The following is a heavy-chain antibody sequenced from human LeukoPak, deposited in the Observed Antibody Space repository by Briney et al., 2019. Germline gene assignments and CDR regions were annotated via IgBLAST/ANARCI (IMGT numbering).Heavy chain of an antibody. Sequence: WETLSLTCTVSGGSVGSSGYYWDWIRQPPGKGLEWIASMYYSGSTYYNASLKSRATMSIDTSKNQFSLKLNSVTVADTAVYYCASNDFGEHYWGQGTLVSVSS. V-gene: IGHV4-39*01. CDR3: ASNDFGEHY. J-gene: IGHJ4*02. D-gene: IGHD4-17*01. CDR2: MYYSGST. CDR1: GGSVGSSGYY.